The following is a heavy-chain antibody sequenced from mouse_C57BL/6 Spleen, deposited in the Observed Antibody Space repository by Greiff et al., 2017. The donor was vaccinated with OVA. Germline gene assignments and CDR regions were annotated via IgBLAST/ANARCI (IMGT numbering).Heavy chain of an antibody. CDR2: ISDGGSYT. V-gene: IGHV5-4*01. Sequence: EVQLVESGGGLVKPGGSLKLSCAASGFTFSSYAMSWVRQTPEKRLEWVATISDGGSYTYYPDNVKGRFTISRDNAKNNLYLQMSHLKSEDTAMYYCAREGDYYGSSYAFDVWGTGTTVTVSS. D-gene: IGHD1-1*01. CDR1: GFTFSSYA. CDR3: AREGDYYGSSYAFDV. J-gene: IGHJ1*03.